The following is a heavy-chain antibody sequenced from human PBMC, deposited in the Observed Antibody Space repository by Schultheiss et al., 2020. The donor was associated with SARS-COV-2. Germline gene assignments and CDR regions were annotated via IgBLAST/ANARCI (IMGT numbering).Heavy chain of an antibody. CDR3: ARLSGLASYFDY. Sequence: SETLSLTCAVYGGSFSGYYWSWIRQPPGKGLEWIGYIDYTGSTNYNPSLKSRVTISVDTSKNQFSLTLTTVTAADTAVYYCARLSGLASYFDYWGQGTLVTVSS. V-gene: IGHV4-59*08. J-gene: IGHJ4*02. CDR2: IDYTGST. D-gene: IGHD6-19*01. CDR1: GGSFSGYY.